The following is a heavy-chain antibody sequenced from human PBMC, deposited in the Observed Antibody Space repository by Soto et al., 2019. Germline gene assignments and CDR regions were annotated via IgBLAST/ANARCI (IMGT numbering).Heavy chain of an antibody. CDR3: ARGAPDGYKRYYFDY. D-gene: IGHD5-12*01. V-gene: IGHV4-30-2*01. J-gene: IGHJ4*02. CDR2: IYHSGST. Sequence: LSLTCAVSGGSISSGGYSWSWIRQPPGKGLEWIGYIYHSGSTYYNPSLKSRVTISVDRSKNQFSLKLSSVTAADTAVYYCARGAPDGYKRYYFDYWGQGTLVTVSS. CDR1: GGSISSGGYS.